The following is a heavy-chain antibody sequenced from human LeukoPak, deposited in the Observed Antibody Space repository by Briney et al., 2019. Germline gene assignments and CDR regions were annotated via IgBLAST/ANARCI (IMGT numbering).Heavy chain of an antibody. J-gene: IGHJ3*02. Sequence: PGGSLRLSCAASGLTFSSYWMSWVRQAPGKGLEWVANIKQDGSEKYYVDSVKGRFTISRDNAKNSLYLQMNSLRAEDTAVYYCARVEEESDAFDIWGQGTMVTVSS. V-gene: IGHV3-7*01. CDR1: GLTFSSYW. CDR3: ARVEEESDAFDI. D-gene: IGHD3-10*01. CDR2: IKQDGSEK.